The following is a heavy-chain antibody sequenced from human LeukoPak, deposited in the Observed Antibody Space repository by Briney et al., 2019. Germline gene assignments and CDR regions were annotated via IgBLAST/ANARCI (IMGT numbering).Heavy chain of an antibody. J-gene: IGHJ4*02. CDR3: ARGRGQIVVVPAAIRGSSSGTVTTGLSRYFDY. V-gene: IGHV4-34*01. CDR2: INDSGST. CDR1: GPSFSGYY. D-gene: IGHD2-2*02. Sequence: PSDTLSLTCALYGPSFSGYYCSWIRHQAGKWLEWLVEINDSGSTNYNPSLKSRATISVDTSKNQFSLKRSSVTAADTAVYYCARGRGQIVVVPAAIRGSSSGTVTTGLSRYFDYWGQGTLVTVSS.